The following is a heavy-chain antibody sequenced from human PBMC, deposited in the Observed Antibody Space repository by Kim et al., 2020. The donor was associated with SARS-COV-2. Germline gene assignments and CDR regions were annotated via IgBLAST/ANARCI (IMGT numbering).Heavy chain of an antibody. CDR2: IYSGGST. CDR1: GFTVSSNY. V-gene: IGHV3-53*01. D-gene: IGHD3-10*01. CDR3: AREGHGSGDWD. Sequence: GGSLRLSCAASGFTVSSNYMSWVRQAPGKGLEWVSLIYSGGSTFYADSVKGRFTISRDNSKNTLYLQMNSLSAEDTAVYYCAREGHGSGDWDWGQGTLVTVSS. J-gene: IGHJ4*02.